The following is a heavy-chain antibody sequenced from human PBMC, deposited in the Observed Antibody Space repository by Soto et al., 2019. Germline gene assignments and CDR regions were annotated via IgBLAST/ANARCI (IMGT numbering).Heavy chain of an antibody. CDR2: VYYCGTT. Sequence: PSETLSLTCIVSGASIRTTYWSWIRHSPGTGQERIGNVYYCGTTNSNPCPKHRITISVHTSENQLSLNLSSVTAADTAVYYGARTPFSLTLGYVLHYFDSWGQGTLVTVSS. D-gene: IGHD3-9*01. V-gene: IGHV4-59*01. J-gene: IGHJ4*02. CDR3: ARTPFSLTLGYVLHYFDS. CDR1: GASIRTTY.